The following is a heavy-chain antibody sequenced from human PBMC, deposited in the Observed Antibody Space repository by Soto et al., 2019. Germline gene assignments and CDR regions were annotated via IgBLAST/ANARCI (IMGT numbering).Heavy chain of an antibody. J-gene: IGHJ6*02. CDR3: ARDMELQPRYYYYGMDV. V-gene: IGHV3-33*01. CDR2: IWYDGSNK. Sequence: QVQLVESGGGVVQPGRSLRLSCAASGFTFSSYGMHWVRQAPGKGLEWVAVIWYDGSNKYYADSVKGRFTISRDNSKNTLYLQMNSLRAEDTAVYYCARDMELQPRYYYYGMDVWGQGTTVTVSS. CDR1: GFTFSSYG. D-gene: IGHD1-7*01.